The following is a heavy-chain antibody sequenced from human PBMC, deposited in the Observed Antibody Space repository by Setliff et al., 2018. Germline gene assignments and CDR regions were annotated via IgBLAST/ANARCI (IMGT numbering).Heavy chain of an antibody. D-gene: IGHD1-1*01. Sequence: GGSLRLSCAASGLTFSHVWMTWVRQSPGKGLEWVGRIRSRNDGGTTDYAAPVKGRFTFSRDDSKNTLYLQMNNLKTEDTATYYCTSAKLERRTGHHYYMDVWGKGTTVTVSS. CDR2: IRSRNDGGTT. CDR1: GLTFSHVW. J-gene: IGHJ6*03. V-gene: IGHV3-15*01. CDR3: TSAKLERRTGHHYYMDV.